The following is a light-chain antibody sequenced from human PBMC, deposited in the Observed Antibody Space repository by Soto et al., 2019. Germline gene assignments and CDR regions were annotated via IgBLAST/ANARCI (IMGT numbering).Light chain of an antibody. CDR1: QSLLYSDGNTH. J-gene: IGKJ2*01. Sequence: DVVMTQSPLSLPVTLGQPASISCRSSQSLLYSDGNTHLNWFHQRPGQSPRRLIYKVSNRDSGVPVRFSGSGSGTDFTLKISRVEAEDVGVYYCMQGTHWPPYTVGQGTKLEIK. CDR3: MQGTHWPPYT. CDR2: KVS. V-gene: IGKV2-30*01.